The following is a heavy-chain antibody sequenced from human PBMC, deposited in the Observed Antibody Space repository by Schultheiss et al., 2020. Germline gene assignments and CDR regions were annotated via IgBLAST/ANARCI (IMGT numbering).Heavy chain of an antibody. Sequence: SLKIACAASGSTVSNNYMSWVRQAPGKGLEWVSYISSSGSTIYYADSVKGRFTISRDNAKNSLYLQMNSLRAEDTAVYYCARGYYYDSSGEDAFDIWGQGTMVTVSS. V-gene: IGHV3-11*01. D-gene: IGHD3-22*01. J-gene: IGHJ3*02. CDR3: ARGYYYDSSGEDAFDI. CDR2: ISSSGSTI. CDR1: GSTVSNNY.